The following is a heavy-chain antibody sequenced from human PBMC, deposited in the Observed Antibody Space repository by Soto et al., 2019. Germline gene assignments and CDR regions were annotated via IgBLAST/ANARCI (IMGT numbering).Heavy chain of an antibody. CDR1: GGTSSNFV. J-gene: IGHJ6*02. CDR3: ARPKRSGYDRGDSYYHTMDV. CDR2: ILPMFGAV. Sequence: QVQLVQSGTEVKKSGSSVKVSCRASGGTSSNFVITWVRQVPGQGLEWLGGILPMFGAVKYAQKFQDRLIITADRSTQTAAMELGSLRSEDTAVYYRARPKRSGYDRGDSYYHTMDVWGHGTTVTVS. V-gene: IGHV1-69*06. D-gene: IGHD3-3*01.